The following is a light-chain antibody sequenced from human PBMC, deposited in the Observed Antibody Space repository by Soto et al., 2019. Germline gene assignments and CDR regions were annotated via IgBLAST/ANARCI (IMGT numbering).Light chain of an antibody. V-gene: IGLV1-40*01. CDR2: GNS. Sequence: QAVVTQPPSVSGAPGQRVTISCTGRSSNIGAGYDVHWYQQLPGTAPKLLIYGNSNRPSGVPDRFSGSKSGTSASLAITGLQAEDEADYCCQSYDSSLSGSKVFGTGTKLTVL. J-gene: IGLJ1*01. CDR3: QSYDSSLSGSKV. CDR1: SSNIGAGYD.